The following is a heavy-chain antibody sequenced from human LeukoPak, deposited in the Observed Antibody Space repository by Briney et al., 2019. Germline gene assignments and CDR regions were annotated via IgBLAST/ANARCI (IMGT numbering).Heavy chain of an antibody. D-gene: IGHD6-19*01. J-gene: IGHJ4*02. CDR2: ISYDGSNK. V-gene: IGHV3-30*04. Sequence: GRSLRLSCAASGFTFSSYAMHWVRQAPGKGLEWVAVISYDGSNKYYADSVKGRFTISRDNSKNTLYLQMNSLRAEDTAVYYCARDREQWLVQGIDYWGQGTLVTVSS. CDR1: GFTFSSYA. CDR3: ARDREQWLVQGIDY.